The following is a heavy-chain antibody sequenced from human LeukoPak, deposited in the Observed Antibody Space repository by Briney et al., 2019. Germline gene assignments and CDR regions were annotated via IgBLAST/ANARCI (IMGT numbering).Heavy chain of an antibody. V-gene: IGHV4-34*01. CDR3: ARGLRYCSSTSCYMYYYYYYYMDV. J-gene: IGHJ6*03. CDR1: GGSFSGYY. CDR2: INHSGST. Sequence: KPSETLSLTCAVYGGSFSGYYWSWIRQPPGKGLEWIGEINHSGSTNYNPSLKSRVTISVDTSKNQFFLKLSSVTAADTAVYYCARGLRYCSSTSCYMYYYYYYYMDVWGKGTTVTVSS. D-gene: IGHD2-2*02.